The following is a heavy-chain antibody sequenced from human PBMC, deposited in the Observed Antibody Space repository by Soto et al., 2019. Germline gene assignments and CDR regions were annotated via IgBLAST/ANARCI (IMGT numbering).Heavy chain of an antibody. Sequence: QVQLVESGGGVVQPGRSLRLSCAASGFTFSSYGMHWVRQAPGKGLEWVAVIWYDGSNKYYADSVKGRFTISRDNSKNTLYLQMNSLRAEDTAVYYCARDPKTYCSSTSCLAFDYWGQGTLVTVSS. V-gene: IGHV3-33*01. D-gene: IGHD2-2*01. CDR1: GFTFSSYG. CDR3: ARDPKTYCSSTSCLAFDY. J-gene: IGHJ4*02. CDR2: IWYDGSNK.